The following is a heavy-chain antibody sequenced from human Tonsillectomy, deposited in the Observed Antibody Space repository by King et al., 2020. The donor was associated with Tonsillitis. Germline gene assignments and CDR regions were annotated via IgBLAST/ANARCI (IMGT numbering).Heavy chain of an antibody. D-gene: IGHD3-22*01. CDR1: GGTFISYA. CDR2: IIPILGIA. V-gene: IGHV1-69*09. Sequence: VQLVESGAEVKKPGSSVKVSCKASGGTFISYAISWVRQAPGQGLEWMGRIIPILGIANYAQKFQGRVTITANKSTSTAYMELSSLRSEDTAVYYCSRDNLLNFDTSGYYGTWGQGTQVTVSS. J-gene: IGHJ5*02. CDR3: SRDNLLNFDTSGYYGT.